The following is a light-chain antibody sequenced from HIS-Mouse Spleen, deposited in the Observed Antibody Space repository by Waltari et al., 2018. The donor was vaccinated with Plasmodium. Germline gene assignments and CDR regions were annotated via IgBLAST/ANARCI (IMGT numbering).Light chain of an antibody. CDR3: MQGTHWPPYT. V-gene: IGKV2-30*02. CDR1: QRLVHSDGNTY. CDR2: KVS. J-gene: IGKJ2*01. Sequence: DVVMTQSPLSLPVTLGQPASISCRSSQRLVHSDGNTYFNWSQQRPGQSPRRLIYKVSNRDSGVPDRFSGSGSGTDFTLKISRVEAEDVGVYYCMQGTHWPPYTFGQGTKLEIK.